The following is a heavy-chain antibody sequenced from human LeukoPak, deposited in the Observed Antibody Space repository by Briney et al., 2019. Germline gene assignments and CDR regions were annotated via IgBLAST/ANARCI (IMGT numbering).Heavy chain of an antibody. D-gene: IGHD3-10*01. CDR2: INPSGGST. CDR3: VRDGEGVAISVNYWFDP. Sequence: AASVKVSCTASGYTFTSYYMHWVRQAPGQGLEWMGIINPSGGSTSYAQKFQGRVTMTRDTSTSTAYMELRGLISEDTAVYYCVRDGEGVAISVNYWFDPWGQGTLVTVSS. CDR1: GYTFTSYY. V-gene: IGHV1-46*01. J-gene: IGHJ5*02.